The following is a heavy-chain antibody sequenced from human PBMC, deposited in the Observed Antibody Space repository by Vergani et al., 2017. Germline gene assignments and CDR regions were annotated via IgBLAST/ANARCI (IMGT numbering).Heavy chain of an antibody. V-gene: IGHV3-30*19. J-gene: IGHJ6*03. CDR1: GFTFSSYG. D-gene: IGHD2-8*02. CDR3: ARDRGDWRYSRYFYNYYMDV. Sequence: VQMVESGGGVVQPGGSLRLSCAASGFTFSSYGMHWVRQAPGKGLEWVALISYDGTNKYYTNSVRGRFTISRDNSKSTLFLQMNSLRVEDMAVYYCARDRGDWRYSRYFYNYYMDVWGKGTTVTVSS. CDR2: ISYDGTNK.